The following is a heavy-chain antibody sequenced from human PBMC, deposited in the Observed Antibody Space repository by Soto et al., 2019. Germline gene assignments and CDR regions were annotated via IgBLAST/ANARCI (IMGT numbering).Heavy chain of an antibody. V-gene: IGHV4-39*01. Sequence: SETLSLTCTVSGGSISSSSYYWGWIRQPPGKGLEWIGSIYYSGSTYYNPSLKSRVTISVDTSKNQFSLKLSSVTAADTAVYYCASSGPAFDYGDYVGNWFDPWGQGTLVTVSS. J-gene: IGHJ5*02. CDR3: ASSGPAFDYGDYVGNWFDP. D-gene: IGHD4-17*01. CDR1: GGSISSSSYY. CDR2: IYYSGST.